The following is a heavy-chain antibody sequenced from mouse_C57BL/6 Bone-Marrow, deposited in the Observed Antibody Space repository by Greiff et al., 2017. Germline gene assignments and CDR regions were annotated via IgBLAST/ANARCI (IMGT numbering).Heavy chain of an antibody. D-gene: IGHD1-1*01. J-gene: IGHJ4*01. CDR3: ARSSTRWNAMDY. CDR2: FNSSGGYT. Sequence: QVQLQQSGAELVKPGASVKMSCKASGYTFTTYSLEWIQQNPGNSLEWIGNFNSSGGYTNYNDKFKGKATLTVEKSSNTVYLQLIRSTSADSAVYYCARSSTRWNAMDYWGQGTSVTVSS. V-gene: IGHV1-47*01. CDR1: GYTFTTYS.